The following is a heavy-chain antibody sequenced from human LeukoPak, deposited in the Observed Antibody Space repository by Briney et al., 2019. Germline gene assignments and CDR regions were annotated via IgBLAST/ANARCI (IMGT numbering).Heavy chain of an antibody. D-gene: IGHD4-17*01. CDR2: ISYDGSKT. CDR1: GFTFSSYG. Sequence: GGSLRLSCAASGFTFSSYGMNWVRRAPGKGLEGVAVISYDGSKTYYADAVKGRITISRDNSKNTLYVQMTSLRAEDTAVYSCAKEHGDYRLGDTMDVWGQGTTVTVSS. CDR3: AKEHGDYRLGDTMDV. V-gene: IGHV3-30*18. J-gene: IGHJ6*02.